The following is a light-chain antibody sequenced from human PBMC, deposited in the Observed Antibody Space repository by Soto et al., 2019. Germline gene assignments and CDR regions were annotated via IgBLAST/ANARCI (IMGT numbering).Light chain of an antibody. CDR2: DAS. J-gene: IGKJ4*01. Sequence: ELVLTQSPSTLSLSPGERATLSCRASQTVRNNYLAWYQQKPGQAPRLLIYDASSRATGIPDRFSGGGSGTDFTLTISRLEPEDFAVYYCQQCSSYPLTFGGGTKVDIK. V-gene: IGKV3-20*01. CDR1: QTVRNNY. CDR3: QQCSSYPLT.